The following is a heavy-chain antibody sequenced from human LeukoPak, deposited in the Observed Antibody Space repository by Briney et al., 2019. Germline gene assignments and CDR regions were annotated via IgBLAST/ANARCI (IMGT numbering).Heavy chain of an antibody. CDR3: ATKQWLAPPPDS. Sequence: TGGSLRLSCAASGFTLSKYWMLWVRQAPGKGLESVSRINTDGTVTTYADSVKGRFTASRDNADNTMFLQMNSVRDEDTAVYYCATKQWLAPPPDSWGQGTPVTVSS. CDR1: GFTLSKYW. V-gene: IGHV3-74*01. J-gene: IGHJ4*02. D-gene: IGHD6-19*01. CDR2: INTDGTVT.